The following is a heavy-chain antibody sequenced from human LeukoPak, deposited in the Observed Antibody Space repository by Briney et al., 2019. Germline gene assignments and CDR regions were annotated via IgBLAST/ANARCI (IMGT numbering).Heavy chain of an antibody. CDR3: ARGPRWYFDL. CDR1: GYSFASYW. Sequence: GESLKISCKGSGYSFASYWIGWVRQMPGKGLEWMGIIYPGDSETRCSPSFQGQVTISADKSISIAYLQWSSLKASDTAMYYCARGPRWYFDLWGRGTLVTVSS. V-gene: IGHV5-51*01. J-gene: IGHJ2*01. CDR2: IYPGDSET.